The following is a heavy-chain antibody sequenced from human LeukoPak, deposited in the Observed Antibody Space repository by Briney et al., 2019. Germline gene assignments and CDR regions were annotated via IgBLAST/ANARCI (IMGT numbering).Heavy chain of an antibody. Sequence: ASVKVSCKASGYTFTSYYMHWVRQAPGQGLERVGILNPSGGSTSYAQKFQGRVTMTRDTSTSTVYMELSSLRSEDTAVYYCARDLGYYDSSGPIRRDAFDIWGQGTMVTVSS. V-gene: IGHV1-46*01. CDR3: ARDLGYYDSSGPIRRDAFDI. CDR1: GYTFTSYY. D-gene: IGHD3-22*01. J-gene: IGHJ3*02. CDR2: LNPSGGST.